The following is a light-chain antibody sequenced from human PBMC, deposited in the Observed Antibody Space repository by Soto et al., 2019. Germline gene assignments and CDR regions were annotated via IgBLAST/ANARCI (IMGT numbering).Light chain of an antibody. CDR2: YDS. Sequence: LTQPPSVPVAPEKTARITCGGNNIGSKRVHWYRQKPGQAPVLVIYYDSDRPSGIPERFSGSNSGNTATLTISRVEAGDEADYYCQVWDITTDHYVFGTGTKLTVL. V-gene: IGLV3-21*04. J-gene: IGLJ1*01. CDR3: QVWDITTDHYV. CDR1: NIGSKR.